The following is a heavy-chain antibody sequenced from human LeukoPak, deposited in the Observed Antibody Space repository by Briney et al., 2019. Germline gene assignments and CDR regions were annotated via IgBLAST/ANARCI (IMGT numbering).Heavy chain of an antibody. D-gene: IGHD4-17*01. Sequence: GGSLRLSCAASGFTFSSYAMSWVRLAPGKGLEWVSAITGSGGSTYYADSVKGRFTISRDNSKNTLYLQMNSLRADDTAVYYCGLGASTYYFDHWGQGTLVTVSS. V-gene: IGHV3-23*01. CDR1: GFTFSSYA. J-gene: IGHJ4*02. CDR3: GLGASTYYFDH. CDR2: ITGSGGST.